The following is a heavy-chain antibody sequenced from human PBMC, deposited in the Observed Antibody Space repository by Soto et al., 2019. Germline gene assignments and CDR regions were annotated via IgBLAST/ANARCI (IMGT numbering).Heavy chain of an antibody. D-gene: IGHD4-17*01. J-gene: IGHJ4*02. V-gene: IGHV3-33*01. CDR2: IWYDGSNK. Sequence: QVQLVESGGGVVQPGRSLRLSCAASGFTFSSYGMHWVRQAPGKGLEWVAVIWYDGSNKYYADSVKGRFTISRDNSKNTLYLQMNSLRAEDTAVYYCATGLYRDYGGNSGYWGQGTLVTVSS. CDR1: GFTFSSYG. CDR3: ATGLYRDYGGNSGY.